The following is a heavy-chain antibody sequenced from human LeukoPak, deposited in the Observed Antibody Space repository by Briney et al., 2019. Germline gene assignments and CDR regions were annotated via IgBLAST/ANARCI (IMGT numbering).Heavy chain of an antibody. J-gene: IGHJ6*02. CDR1: GFTFSSHL. CDR2: IWYDGSNK. CDR3: ARDLPAGGFDDYGDRNDYYYYGMDV. V-gene: IGHV3-30*04. Sequence: PGGSLRLSCAASGFTFSSHLMTWVRQAPGKGLEWVAVIWYDGSNKYYADSVKGRFTISRDNSKNTLYLQMNSLRAEDTAVYYCARDLPAGGFDDYGDRNDYYYYGMDVWGQGTTVTVSS. D-gene: IGHD4-17*01.